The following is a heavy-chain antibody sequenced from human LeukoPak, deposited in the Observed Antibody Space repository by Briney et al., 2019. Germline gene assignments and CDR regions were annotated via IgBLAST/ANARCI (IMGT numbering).Heavy chain of an antibody. CDR3: GTVELLLNAFDI. V-gene: IGHV1-24*01. J-gene: IGHJ3*02. Sequence: ASVKVSCKVSGYTLTELSIHWVRQAPGKGLEWMGGFDPEDGEAIYAQKFQGRVTMTEDTSTDTAYMELSSLRSEDTAVYYCGTVELLLNAFDIWGQGTIITVSS. CDR1: GYTLTELS. CDR2: FDPEDGEA. D-gene: IGHD1-7*01.